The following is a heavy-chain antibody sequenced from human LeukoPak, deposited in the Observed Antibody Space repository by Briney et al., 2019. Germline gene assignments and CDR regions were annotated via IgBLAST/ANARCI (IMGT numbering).Heavy chain of an antibody. CDR3: ARDEGSSSWYGGLDY. CDR1: GFTFSSYS. CDR2: INSRSTYI. D-gene: IGHD6-13*01. J-gene: IGHJ4*02. V-gene: IGHV3-21*01. Sequence: PGGSLRLSCAASGFTFSSYSMNWVRQAPGKGLEGVSSINSRSTYIYYADSVKGRFTISRDNAKNSLYLQMNSLRAEDTAVYYCARDEGSSSWYGGLDYWGQGALVTVSS.